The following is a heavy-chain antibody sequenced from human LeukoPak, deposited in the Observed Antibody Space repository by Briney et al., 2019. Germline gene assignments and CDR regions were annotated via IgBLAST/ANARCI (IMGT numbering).Heavy chain of an antibody. CDR3: ARERTSYAYGLGVGY. CDR1: GFTFSSYS. V-gene: IGHV3-21*06. CDR2: ITRSNYI. J-gene: IGHJ4*02. Sequence: GGSLRLSCAASGFTFSSYSMNWVRQAPGKGLEWVSSITRSNYIYYADSVKGRFTISRDNAKNSLYLQMNSLRAEDTAVYYCARERTSYAYGLGVGYWGQGTLVTVSS. D-gene: IGHD3-16*01.